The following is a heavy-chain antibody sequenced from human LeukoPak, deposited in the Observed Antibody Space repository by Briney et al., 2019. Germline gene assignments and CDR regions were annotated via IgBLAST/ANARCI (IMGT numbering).Heavy chain of an antibody. J-gene: IGHJ5*02. Sequence: PSETLSLTCAVSGVSISGGGSSWSWIRQPPGKGLEWIGYIYYSGSTNYNPSLKSRVTISVDTSKNQFSLKLSSVTAADTAVYYCARDRDWFDPWGQGTLVTVSS. CDR3: ARDRDWFDP. D-gene: IGHD5-24*01. CDR1: GVSISGGGSS. V-gene: IGHV4-61*08. CDR2: IYYSGST.